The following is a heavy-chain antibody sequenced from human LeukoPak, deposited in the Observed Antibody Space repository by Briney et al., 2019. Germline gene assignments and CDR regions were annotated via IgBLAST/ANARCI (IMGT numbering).Heavy chain of an antibody. CDR3: ARGNSGYDYAFDI. Sequence: KASETLSLTCTVSGGSISSYHWSWIRQPPGKGLQWIGFIYSSGSTNYNPSLKSRVTISLDTSKNQFSLRVSSVTSADTAVYYCARGNSGYDYAFDIRGQGTMVTVSS. CDR1: GGSISSYH. J-gene: IGHJ3*02. CDR2: IYSSGST. D-gene: IGHD5-12*01. V-gene: IGHV4-59*01.